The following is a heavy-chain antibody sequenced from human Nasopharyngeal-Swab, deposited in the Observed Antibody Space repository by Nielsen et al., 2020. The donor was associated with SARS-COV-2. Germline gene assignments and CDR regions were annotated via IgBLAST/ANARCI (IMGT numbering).Heavy chain of an antibody. CDR3: ARARDRVTIFGVVRDSFDT. J-gene: IGHJ5*02. D-gene: IGHD3-3*01. CDR2: IYHSGST. V-gene: IGHV4-38-2*02. Sequence: AETLTLTCTVSGYSISSGYYWGWIRQPPGKGLEWIGNIYHSGSTFYNPSLKSRVTISVDTSKNQFSLKLSSVTAADTAVYYCARARDRVTIFGVVRDSFDTWGQGTLVTVSS. CDR1: GYSISSGYY.